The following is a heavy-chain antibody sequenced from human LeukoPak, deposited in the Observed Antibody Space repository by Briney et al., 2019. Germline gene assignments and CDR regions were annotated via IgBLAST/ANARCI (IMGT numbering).Heavy chain of an antibody. J-gene: IGHJ6*03. Sequence: GASVRVSCKASGYTFTGYYMLWVRQAPGQGLEWMGWINPNSGGTNYAQKFQGRVTMTRDTSISTAYMELSRLRSDDTAVYYCARGRLLRYFDWLPDMDVWGKGTTVTVSS. CDR3: ARGRLLRYFDWLPDMDV. V-gene: IGHV1-2*02. D-gene: IGHD3-9*01. CDR1: GYTFTGYY. CDR2: INPNSGGT.